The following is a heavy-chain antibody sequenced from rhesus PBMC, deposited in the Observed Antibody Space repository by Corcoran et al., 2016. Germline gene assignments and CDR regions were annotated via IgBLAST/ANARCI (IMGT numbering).Heavy chain of an antibody. Sequence: QVQLQESGPGLVKPSETLSLTCAVSGGSISSRYYYWSWIRQAPGKGLAWIGYISYRGRTSYNPSLKSRVTISRDTSKNQFALKLSSVTAADTAVYYCARGPPFDVWGPGVLVTVSS. V-gene: IGHV4-122*02. J-gene: IGHJ5-1*01. CDR1: GGSISSRYYY. CDR3: ARGPPFDV. CDR2: ISYRGRT.